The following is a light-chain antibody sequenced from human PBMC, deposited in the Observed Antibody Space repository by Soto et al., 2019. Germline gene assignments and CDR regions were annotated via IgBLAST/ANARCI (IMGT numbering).Light chain of an antibody. J-gene: IGLJ2*01. CDR2: DVS. CDR3: SSYTSSSTLEVV. Sequence: QSALTQPASVSGSPGQSITISCTGTSSDVGGYNYVSWYQQHPGKAPKLMVYDVSNRPSGVSNRFSGSKSGNTASLGISGLQAEDEADYYCSSYTSSSTLEVVFGGGTKLTVL. V-gene: IGLV2-14*01. CDR1: SSDVGGYNY.